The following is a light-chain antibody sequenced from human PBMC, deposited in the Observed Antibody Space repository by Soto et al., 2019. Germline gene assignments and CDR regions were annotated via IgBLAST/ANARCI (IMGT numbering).Light chain of an antibody. CDR1: SSDVGGYNY. Sequence: QSALTQPRSVSGSPGQSVTISCTGTSSDVGGYNYVSWYQQHPGKAPKLIIYDVSKRPSGVPDRFSGFKSGNTASLTISGLQAEDEADYSCCSHAGTSIYVFGTGTKLTVL. CDR2: DVS. V-gene: IGLV2-11*01. J-gene: IGLJ1*01. CDR3: CSHAGTSIYV.